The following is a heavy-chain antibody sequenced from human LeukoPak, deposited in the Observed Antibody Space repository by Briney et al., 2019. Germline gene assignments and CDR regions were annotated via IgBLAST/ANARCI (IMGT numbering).Heavy chain of an antibody. Sequence: SETLSLTCAVYGGSFSGYYWSWIRQPPGKGLEWIGEINHSGSTNYNPSLKSRVTISVDTSKNQFSLKLSSVTAADTAVYYCARLPWVAAAFDYWGQGTLVTVSS. J-gene: IGHJ4*02. D-gene: IGHD6-13*01. V-gene: IGHV4-34*01. CDR3: ARLPWVAAAFDY. CDR2: INHSGST. CDR1: GGSFSGYY.